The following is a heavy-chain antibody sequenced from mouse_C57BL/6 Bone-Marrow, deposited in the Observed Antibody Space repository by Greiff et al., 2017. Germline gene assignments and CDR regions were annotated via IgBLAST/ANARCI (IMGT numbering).Heavy chain of an antibody. Sequence: VQLQQSGAELARPGASVKLSCKASGYTFTSYGISWVKQRTGQGLEWIGEIYPRSGNTYYNEKFKGKATLTADKSSSTAYIELRSLTSEDSAVYFCARFPLYYGYDEGFAYWGQGTLVTVSA. J-gene: IGHJ3*01. CDR1: GYTFTSYG. V-gene: IGHV1-81*01. CDR3: ARFPLYYGYDEGFAY. D-gene: IGHD2-2*01. CDR2: IYPRSGNT.